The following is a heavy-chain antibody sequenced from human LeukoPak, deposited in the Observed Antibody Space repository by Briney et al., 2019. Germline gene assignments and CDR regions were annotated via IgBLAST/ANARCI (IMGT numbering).Heavy chain of an antibody. J-gene: IGHJ4*02. CDR3: ATSSQSYESSGFYPY. D-gene: IGHD3-22*01. CDR2: ISASGST. Sequence: PSETLPLTCTVSGDSISSYYWNWIRQPPGRGLEWIGYISASGSTNFNPSLKSRLTISIDMSKNQFSLKLSSVTAADTAVYYCATSSQSYESSGFYPYWDQGTLVTVSS. CDR1: GDSISSYY. V-gene: IGHV4-59*01.